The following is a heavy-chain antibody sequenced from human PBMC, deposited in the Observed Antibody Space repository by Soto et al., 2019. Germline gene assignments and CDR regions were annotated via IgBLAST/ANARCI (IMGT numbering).Heavy chain of an antibody. V-gene: IGHV4-34*01. CDR1: GGSFSGYY. CDR3: ARGPYSGYSQLRVFEY. Sequence: SETLSLTCAVYGGSFSGYYWSWIRQPPGKGLEWIGEINHSGSTNYNPSLKSRVTISVDTSKNQFSLKLSSVTAADTAVYYCARGPYSGYSQLRVFEYWGQGTLVTVSS. J-gene: IGHJ4*02. D-gene: IGHD5-12*01. CDR2: INHSGST.